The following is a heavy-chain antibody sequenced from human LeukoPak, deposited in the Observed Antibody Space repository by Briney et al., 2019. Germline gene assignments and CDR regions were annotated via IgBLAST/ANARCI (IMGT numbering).Heavy chain of an antibody. Sequence: SETLSLTCTVSGGSISSYYWSWIRQPPGKGLEWIGYIYYSGSTNYNPSLKSRVTISVDTSKNQFSLKLSSVTAADTAVYYCARGLRSYDSSGYYYGWYFDIWGRGTLVTVSS. V-gene: IGHV4-59*01. CDR2: IYYSGST. D-gene: IGHD3-22*01. CDR3: ARGLRSYDSSGYYYGWYFDI. CDR1: GGSISSYY. J-gene: IGHJ2*01.